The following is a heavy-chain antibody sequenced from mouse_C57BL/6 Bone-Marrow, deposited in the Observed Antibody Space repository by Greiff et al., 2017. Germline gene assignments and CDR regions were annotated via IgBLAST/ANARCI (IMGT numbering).Heavy chain of an antibody. CDR2: KSYNGSN. V-gene: IGHV3-6*01. J-gene: IGHJ2*01. Sequence: EVKLQESGPGLVKPSQSLSLTCSVTGYSITSGYYWNWIRQFPGNKLEWMGYKSYNGSNNYNPSLNNRISLTRDTSKNQLFLKLNSVTTEDTATYYCARGGYFDYWGQGTTLTVSS. CDR3: ARGGYFDY. CDR1: GYSITSGYY.